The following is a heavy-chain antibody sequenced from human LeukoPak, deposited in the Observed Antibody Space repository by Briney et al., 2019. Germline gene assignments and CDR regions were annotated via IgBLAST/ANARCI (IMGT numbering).Heavy chain of an antibody. J-gene: IGHJ4*02. Sequence: PGGSLRLSCAAPGFSFTNAWVTWVRQAPGKGLEWVGHIKSRTDGGTTHYAAPVKGRFTISRDDSRNMVYLQMNSLKTEDTAVYYCATTVGVIAGMDYWGQGALVTVSS. CDR2: IKSRTDGGTT. V-gene: IGHV3-15*01. CDR1: GFSFTNAW. CDR3: ATTVGVIAGMDY. D-gene: IGHD1-26*01.